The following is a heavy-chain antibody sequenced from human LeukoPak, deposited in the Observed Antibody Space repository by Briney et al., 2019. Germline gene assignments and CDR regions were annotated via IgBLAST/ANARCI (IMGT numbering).Heavy chain of an antibody. CDR2: IGTAGDT. Sequence: GGPLTLSCAASGFIFSSYEMHWVRQATGKGLDWVSAIGTAGDTYYPGSVKGRFTIFRENAKNSLYLQMNSLRAGDTAVYYCARDGPEAGVDFDYWGQGTLVTVSS. J-gene: IGHJ4*02. V-gene: IGHV3-13*01. D-gene: IGHD6-19*01. CDR1: GFIFSSYE. CDR3: ARDGPEAGVDFDY.